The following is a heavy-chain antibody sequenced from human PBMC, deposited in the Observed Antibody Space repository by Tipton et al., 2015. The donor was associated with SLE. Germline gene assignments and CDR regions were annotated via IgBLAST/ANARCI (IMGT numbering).Heavy chain of an antibody. D-gene: IGHD3-16*01. J-gene: IGHJ6*03. Sequence: TLSLTCTVSGGSISSSSYYWGWIRQPPGKGLEWIGEINHGGSTNYNPSLKSRVAISLDTPKNQFSLRLTSVTAADTAVYYCARGVSGYFHYCYMDVWGRGTTVTISS. CDR3: ARGVSGYFHYCYMDV. CDR2: INHGGST. V-gene: IGHV4-39*07. CDR1: GGSISSSSYY.